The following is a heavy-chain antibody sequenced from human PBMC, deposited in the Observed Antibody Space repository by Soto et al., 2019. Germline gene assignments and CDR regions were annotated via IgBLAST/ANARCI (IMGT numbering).Heavy chain of an antibody. Sequence: ASVKVSCKASGYTFTSYDINWVRQATGQGLEWMGWMNPNSGNTGYAQKFQGRVTMTRNTSIGTAYMELSSLRSEDTAVFYCARGNYDFWSGSGPWGQGTLVTVSS. CDR3: ARGNYDFWSGSGP. CDR2: MNPNSGNT. D-gene: IGHD3-3*01. CDR1: GYTFTSYD. V-gene: IGHV1-8*01. J-gene: IGHJ5*02.